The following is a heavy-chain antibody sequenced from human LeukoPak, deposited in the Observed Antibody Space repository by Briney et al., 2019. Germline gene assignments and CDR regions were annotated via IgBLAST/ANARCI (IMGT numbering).Heavy chain of an antibody. J-gene: IGHJ4*02. V-gene: IGHV4-39*01. Sequence: PSETPSLTCTVSGGSISTNNYYWGWIRQPPGKGLEWIGTIYYRGSTYYKSSLKNRLTISVDTFKNQFSLKLSSVTAADTAVYFCARQGDGFKTANFDYWGQGTLVTVSS. D-gene: IGHD5-24*01. CDR3: ARQGDGFKTANFDY. CDR1: GGSISTNNYY. CDR2: IYYRGST.